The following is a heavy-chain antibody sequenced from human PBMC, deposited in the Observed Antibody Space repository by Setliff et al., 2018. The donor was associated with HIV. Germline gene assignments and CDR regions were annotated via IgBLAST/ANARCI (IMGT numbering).Heavy chain of an antibody. J-gene: IGHJ4*02. CDR3: ARHVGISMGGTRGDFDC. V-gene: IGHV4-4*09. D-gene: IGHD6-19*01. CDR1: GCSMSPYY. Sequence: SETLSLTCTVSGCSMSPYYWSWIRQPPGKGLEWIGYIFSSGSTNYNPSLKSRVTISVDTSKNQFSLRLSSVTAADTAMYYCARHVGISMGGTRGDFDCWGQGTLVTVSS. CDR2: IFSSGST.